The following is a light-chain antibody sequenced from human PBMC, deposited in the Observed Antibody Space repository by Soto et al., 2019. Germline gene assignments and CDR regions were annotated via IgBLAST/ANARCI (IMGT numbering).Light chain of an antibody. CDR3: QQYDNLPS. Sequence: EIQMTQSPASLSASVGDRVTITCQASQDISNYLNWYQQKPGKAPKLLIYDASNLETGVPSRFSGSGSGTDFTFTISSLQPEDIATYYCQQYDNLPSFGQGTKVEIK. J-gene: IGKJ1*01. CDR1: QDISNY. CDR2: DAS. V-gene: IGKV1-33*01.